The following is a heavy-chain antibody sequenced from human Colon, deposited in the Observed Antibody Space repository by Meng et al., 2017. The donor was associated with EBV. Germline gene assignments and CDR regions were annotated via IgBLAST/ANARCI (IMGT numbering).Heavy chain of an antibody. V-gene: IGHV1-2*06. J-gene: IGHJ4*02. CDR1: GYTFTGYY. Sequence: QVPPVQSGAEVKKPGASVKVSCKASGYTFTGYYMHWLRQAPGQGLEWVGRITPSSGGTTYAQKFQGRVTMTRDTSISTAYMELSSLRPDDAAIYYCVRANLGSADYWGQGTLVTVSS. D-gene: IGHD7-27*01. CDR2: ITPSSGGT. CDR3: VRANLGSADY.